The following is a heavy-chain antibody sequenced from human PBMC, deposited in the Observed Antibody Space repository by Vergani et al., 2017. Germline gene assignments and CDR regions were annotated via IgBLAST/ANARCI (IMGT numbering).Heavy chain of an antibody. V-gene: IGHV4-39*01. CDR1: GGSISSSSYY. CDR3: ARLSLGYGDVPHGDY. J-gene: IGHJ4*02. D-gene: IGHD4-17*01. Sequence: QVQLQESGPGLVKPSETLSLTCTVSGGSISSSSYYWGWIRQPPGKGLEWIGSIYYSGSTYYNPSLKSRVTISVDTSKNQFSLKLSSVTAADTAVYYCARLSLGYGDVPHGDYWGQGTLVTVSS. CDR2: IYYSGST.